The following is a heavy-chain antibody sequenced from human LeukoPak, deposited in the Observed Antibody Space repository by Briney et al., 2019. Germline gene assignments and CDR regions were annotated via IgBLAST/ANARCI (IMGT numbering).Heavy chain of an antibody. CDR3: ARSPNYREKMDV. CDR2: INPSGCST. CDR1: GYTFTSYY. V-gene: IGHV1-46*01. D-gene: IGHD1-1*01. J-gene: IGHJ6*04. Sequence: ASVKVSCKASGYTFTSYYMHWVRQAPGQGLEWMGIINPSGCSTSYAQKFQGRVTLTRDMSTSTVYMELSSLRSEDTAVYYCARSPNYREKMDVWGKGTTVTVSS.